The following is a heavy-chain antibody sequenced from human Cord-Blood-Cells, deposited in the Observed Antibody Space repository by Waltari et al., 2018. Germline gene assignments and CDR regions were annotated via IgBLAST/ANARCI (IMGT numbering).Heavy chain of an antibody. CDR1: GYTFTSYD. J-gene: IGHJ4*02. D-gene: IGHD7-27*01. Sequence: QVQLVQSGAEVKKPGASVKVSCKASGYTFTSYDINWVRQATGQGLWWMGWMNPNSGNTGYAQKCRGSSTMTGDTSISTAYMELSSLRSEDTAVYYCARSLELGRDYWGQVTLVIVSS. CDR3: ARSLELGRDY. V-gene: IGHV1-8*01. CDR2: MNPNSGNT.